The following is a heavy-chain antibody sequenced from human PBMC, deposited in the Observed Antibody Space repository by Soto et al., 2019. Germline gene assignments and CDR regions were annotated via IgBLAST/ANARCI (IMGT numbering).Heavy chain of an antibody. CDR1: GGSIRSSNW. CDR3: ARAAMGGSSLPFDY. Sequence: QVQLQESGPGLVKPSVTLSLTCAVSGGSIRSSNWWSWVRQPPGKGLEWIGEIYPSGSTNYNPSLKSRVTISVDKSKNLFSLKLSSVTAADTAVYYCARAAMGGSSLPFDYWGQGTLVTVSS. V-gene: IGHV4-4*02. CDR2: IYPSGST. D-gene: IGHD6-13*01. J-gene: IGHJ4*02.